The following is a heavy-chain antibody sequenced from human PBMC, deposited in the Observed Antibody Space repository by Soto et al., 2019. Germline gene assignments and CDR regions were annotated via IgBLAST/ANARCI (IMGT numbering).Heavy chain of an antibody. D-gene: IGHD2-21*01. J-gene: IGHJ4*02. CDR1: GFTFRGYA. V-gene: IGHV3-23*01. CDR2: ISGSGDST. CDR3: AKAYGASHSPFDC. Sequence: EEQLLESGGGLAQPGGSLRLSCAASGFTFRGYAMSWFRQAPGKGPEWVSGISGSGDSTYHAKSVKGRFIISRDNSKNTLYLEINSLRAEDTAVYYCAKAYGASHSPFDCWGQGTLVAVSS.